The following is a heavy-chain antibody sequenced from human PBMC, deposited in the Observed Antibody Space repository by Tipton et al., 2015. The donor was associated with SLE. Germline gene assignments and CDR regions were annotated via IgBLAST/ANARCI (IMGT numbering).Heavy chain of an antibody. CDR2: IYPGDSHA. Sequence: QLVQSGAEVKKPGESLKISCKGSGYNFANYWIGWVRQMPGKGLEWMGVIYPGDSHARYNPSFQGQVTISADRSTDTAYLQWSSLKASDTAMYYCARQRHSSYYWYYFDLWGQGTLVTVSS. V-gene: IGHV5-51*01. CDR1: GYNFANYW. D-gene: IGHD2-15*01. CDR3: ARQRHSSYYWYYFDL. J-gene: IGHJ4*02.